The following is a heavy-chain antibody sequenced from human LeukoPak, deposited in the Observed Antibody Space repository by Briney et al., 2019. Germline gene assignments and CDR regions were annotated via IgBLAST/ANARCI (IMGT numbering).Heavy chain of an antibody. V-gene: IGHV6-1*01. CDR3: ARGGSYPLDY. CDR1: GDSVSSNSAA. Sequence: SQTLSLTCVISGDSVSSNSAAWNWIRQSPSRGLEWLGRTYYRSKWYSGYAMSVKSRITIKPDTSKNRFSLQLNSVTPEDTAVYYCARGGSYPLDYWGQGTLVTVSS. CDR2: TYYRSKWYS. J-gene: IGHJ4*02. D-gene: IGHD1-26*01.